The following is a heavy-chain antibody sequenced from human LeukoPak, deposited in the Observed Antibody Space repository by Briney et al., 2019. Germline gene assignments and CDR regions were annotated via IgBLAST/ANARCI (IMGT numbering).Heavy chain of an antibody. V-gene: IGHV3-53*01. CDR1: GFTVSSNY. CDR2: IYSGGST. J-gene: IGHJ5*02. D-gene: IGHD1-26*01. Sequence: GGSLRLSCAASGFTVSSNYMSWVRQAPGKGLEWVSVIYSGGSTYYADSVKGRFTISRDNSKNTLYLQMNSLRAEDTAVYCCAKDAYSGSYVNWFDPWGQGTLVTVSS. CDR3: AKDAYSGSYVNWFDP.